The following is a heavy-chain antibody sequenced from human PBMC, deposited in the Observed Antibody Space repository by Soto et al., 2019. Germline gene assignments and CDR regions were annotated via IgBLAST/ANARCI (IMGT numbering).Heavy chain of an antibody. V-gene: IGHV3-23*05. Sequence: EVQLLESEGDLVHPGGSLRLSCAASGFTFSAYAMSWVRQAPGKGLEWASTISTASSTYYADSVKGRFTISRDNSRNTAYLQMSSLRAEDTALYYCARAILGGTLHAFDIWGQGTVVTVSS. CDR3: ARAILGGTLHAFDI. D-gene: IGHD3-3*01. J-gene: IGHJ3*02. CDR1: GFTFSAYA. CDR2: ISTASST.